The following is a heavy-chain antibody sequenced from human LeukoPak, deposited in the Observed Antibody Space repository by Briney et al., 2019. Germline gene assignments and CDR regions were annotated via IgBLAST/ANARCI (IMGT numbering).Heavy chain of an antibody. CDR2: FLGSGGRT. J-gene: IGHJ4*02. V-gene: IGHV3-23*01. D-gene: IGHD3-22*01. CDR1: GFPFSSYA. CDR3: ARDKVGYYYDSSGYYYCGPFDY. Sequence: GGSLRLSCAASGFPFSSYAMSWVREAPGKGLEWVSAFLGSGGRTLYPDSVKGRFTTSRDYAKNSLYLQMNSLRAEDTAVYYCARDKVGYYYDSSGYYYCGPFDYWGQGTLVTVSS.